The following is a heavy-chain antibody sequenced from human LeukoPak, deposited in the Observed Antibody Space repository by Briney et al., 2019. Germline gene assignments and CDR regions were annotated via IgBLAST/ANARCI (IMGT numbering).Heavy chain of an antibody. CDR2: IIPIFGTA. CDR3: ARSGYYDFWSGDHYYYYMDV. D-gene: IGHD3-3*01. V-gene: IGHV1-69*06. Sequence: GASVNVSCKASGGTFSSYAISWVRQAAGQVLEWMGWIIPIFGTANYAQKFQGRVTITADKSTSTAYMELSSLRSEDTAVYYCARSGYYDFWSGDHYYYYMDVWGKGTTVTVSS. CDR1: GGTFSSYA. J-gene: IGHJ6*03.